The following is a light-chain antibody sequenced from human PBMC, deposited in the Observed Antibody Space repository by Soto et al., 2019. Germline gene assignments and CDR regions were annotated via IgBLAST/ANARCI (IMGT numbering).Light chain of an antibody. CDR2: DVS. J-gene: IGLJ1*01. CDR3: SSYTTSSTV. V-gene: IGLV2-14*03. CDR1: SFDVGGYNY. Sequence: QSVLTQPASVSGSPGQSITISCTGTSFDVGGYNYVSWYHQHPGNAPKLLIFDVSNRPSGVSNRFSGSKSGNTASLTISGLQAEDEADYYCSSYTTSSTVFGTGTKLTVL.